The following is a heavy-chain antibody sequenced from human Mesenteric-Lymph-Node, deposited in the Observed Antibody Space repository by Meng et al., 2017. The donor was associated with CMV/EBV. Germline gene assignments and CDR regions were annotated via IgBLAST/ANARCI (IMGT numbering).Heavy chain of an antibody. CDR3: ARDGIVGGSYWRWFDP. CDR1: GASVSSGTYY. D-gene: IGHD1-1*01. V-gene: IGHV4-61*01. J-gene: IGHJ5*02. CDR2: IYYSGST. Sequence: GSLRLSCTVSGASVSSGTYYWSWIRQPPGKGLEWIGYIYYSGSTTYNPSLKSRVTISIDTSKNQFSLKLNSVTAADTAVYYCARDGIVGGSYWRWFDPWGQGTLVTVSS.